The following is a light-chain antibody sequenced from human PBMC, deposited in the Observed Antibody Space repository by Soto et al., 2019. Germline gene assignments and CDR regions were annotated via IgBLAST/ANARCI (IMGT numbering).Light chain of an antibody. CDR2: KAS. CDR3: QQTESYPST. Sequence: DIQMTQSTSNLSASVGDRVTITCRASQSISSWLAWYQQKPGKAPKLLIYKASSLEGGVPSRFSGSGSGTEFTLTISSLQPDDFATYYCQQTESYPSTFGGGTKVDIK. CDR1: QSISSW. V-gene: IGKV1-5*03. J-gene: IGKJ4*01.